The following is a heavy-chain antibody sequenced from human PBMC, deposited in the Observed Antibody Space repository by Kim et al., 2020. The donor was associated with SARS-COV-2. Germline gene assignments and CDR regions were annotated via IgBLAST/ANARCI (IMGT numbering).Heavy chain of an antibody. J-gene: IGHJ5*02. V-gene: IGHV4-59*01. Sequence: SETLSLTCTVSGGSISSYYWTWIRQPPGKGLEWIGYIYYSGSTNYNPSLKSRVTISVDTSKNQFSLKVSSVTAADTAVYYCARDDHGWFDPWGQGTLVTVSS. CDR1: GGSISSYY. CDR2: IYYSGST. CDR3: ARDDHGWFDP.